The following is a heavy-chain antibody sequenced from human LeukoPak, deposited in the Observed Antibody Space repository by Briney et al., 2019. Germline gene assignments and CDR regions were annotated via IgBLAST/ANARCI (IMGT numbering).Heavy chain of an antibody. CDR3: VCGGRNDY. CDR2: ISSSSSYI. CDR1: GFTFTINS. V-gene: IGHV3-21*01. D-gene: IGHD2-15*01. J-gene: IGHJ4*02. Sequence: PGGSLRLSCAASGFTFTINSINWVCQAPGKGLEWVSSISSSSSYIYYADSVKGRFTISRGNAKNSLYLQMNSLRAEDTAVYYCVCGGRNDYWGQGTLVTVSS.